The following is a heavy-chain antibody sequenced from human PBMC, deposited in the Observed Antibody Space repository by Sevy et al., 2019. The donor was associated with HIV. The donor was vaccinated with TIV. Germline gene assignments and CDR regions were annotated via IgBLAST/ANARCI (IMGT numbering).Heavy chain of an antibody. CDR3: ASPSIAAAGNLDY. Sequence: ASVKVSCKASGYTFTGYYMHWVRQAPGQGLEWMGWINPNSGGTNYAQKFQGRVTMTRDTSISTAHMELSRLRSDDTAVYYCASPSIAAAGNLDYWGQGTLVTVSS. CDR1: GYTFTGYY. J-gene: IGHJ4*02. D-gene: IGHD6-13*01. V-gene: IGHV1-2*02. CDR2: INPNSGGT.